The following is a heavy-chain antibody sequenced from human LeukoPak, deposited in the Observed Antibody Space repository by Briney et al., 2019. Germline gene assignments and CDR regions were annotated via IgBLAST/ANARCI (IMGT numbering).Heavy chain of an antibody. D-gene: IGHD3-9*01. CDR2: ISSSSSYI. CDR1: GFTFSSYS. Sequence: GGSLRLSCAASGFTFSSYSMNWVRQAPGKGLEWVSSISSSSSYIYYADSVKGRFTISRDNAKNSLYLQMNSLRAEDTAVYYCAKDRVLRYFDWLLAGGDYWGQGILVTVSS. J-gene: IGHJ4*02. CDR3: AKDRVLRYFDWLLAGGDY. V-gene: IGHV3-21*04.